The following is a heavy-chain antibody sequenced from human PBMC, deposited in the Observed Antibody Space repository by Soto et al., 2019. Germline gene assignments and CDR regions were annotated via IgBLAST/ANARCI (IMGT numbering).Heavy chain of an antibody. J-gene: IGHJ5*02. D-gene: IGHD2-21*01. CDR1: GGSVSSESYD. Sequence: ETLSLTCSVSGGSVSSESYDWSWIRQTPGKGLEWIGNVENSGSTKYNPSLKSRVTISVDTSKNQFSLKLSSVTGADTAVYYCARERGDSHWIDPWGQGTLVTVSS. V-gene: IGHV4-61*01. CDR3: ARERGDSHWIDP. CDR2: VENSGST.